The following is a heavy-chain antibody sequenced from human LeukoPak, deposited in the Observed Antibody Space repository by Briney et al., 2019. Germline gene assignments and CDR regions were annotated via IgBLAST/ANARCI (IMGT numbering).Heavy chain of an antibody. CDR2: IYHSGHT. CDR3: ARLPHGP. Sequence: PSETLSLTCTVSGGSISSHYWSWIRQPPGKGLEWIGSIYHSGHTDYNPSLKSRATISVDTSKNQFSLKLSSVTAADAAVYYCARLPHGPWGQGTLVTVSS. CDR1: GGSISSHY. J-gene: IGHJ5*02. V-gene: IGHV4-39*01.